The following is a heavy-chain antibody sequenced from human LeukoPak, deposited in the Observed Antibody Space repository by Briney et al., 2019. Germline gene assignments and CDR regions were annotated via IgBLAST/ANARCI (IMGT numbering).Heavy chain of an antibody. J-gene: IGHJ6*03. CDR2: IYTSGST. V-gene: IGHV4-61*09. Sequence: SETLSLTCTVSGGSISSGSYYWSWIRQPAGKGLEWIGHIYTSGSTNYNPSLKSRVTISVDTSKNQFSLKLSSVTAADTAVYYCARVRYYYMDVWGKGTTVTVSS. CDR3: ARVRYYYMDV. CDR1: GGSISSGSYY.